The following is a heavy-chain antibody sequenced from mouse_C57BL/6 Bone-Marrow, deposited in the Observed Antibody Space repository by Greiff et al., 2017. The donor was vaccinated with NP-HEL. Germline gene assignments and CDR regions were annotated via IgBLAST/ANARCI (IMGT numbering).Heavy chain of an antibody. V-gene: IGHV5-15*01. Sequence: EVQRVESGGGLVQPGGSLKLSCAASGFTFSDYGMAWVRQAPRKGPEWVAFISNLAYSIYYADTVTGRFTISRENAKNTLYLEMSSLRSEDTAMYYCVRQEDYYGSRFAYWGQGTLVTVSA. J-gene: IGHJ3*01. CDR3: VRQEDYYGSRFAY. CDR2: ISNLAYSI. CDR1: GFTFSDYG. D-gene: IGHD1-1*01.